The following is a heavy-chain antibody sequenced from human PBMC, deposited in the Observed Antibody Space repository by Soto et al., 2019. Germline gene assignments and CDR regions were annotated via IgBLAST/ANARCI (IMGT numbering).Heavy chain of an antibody. Sequence: QVQLVESGGGVVQPGRSLRLSCAASGFTFSSYGMHWVRQAPGKGLEWVAVISYDGSNKYYADSVKGRFTISRDNSKNTLYLQMNSLRAEDTAVYYCAKGTLVTPYYWGQGTLVTVSS. CDR3: AKGTLVTPYY. J-gene: IGHJ4*02. CDR1: GFTFSSYG. D-gene: IGHD4-4*01. CDR2: ISYDGSNK. V-gene: IGHV3-30*18.